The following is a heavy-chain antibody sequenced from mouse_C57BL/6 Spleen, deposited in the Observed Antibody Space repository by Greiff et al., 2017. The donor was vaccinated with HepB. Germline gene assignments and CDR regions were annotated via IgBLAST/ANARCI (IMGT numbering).Heavy chain of an antibody. J-gene: IGHJ1*03. Sequence: EVKLQESGGGLVQPGGSLKLSCAASGFTFSDYYMYWVRQTPEKRLEWVAYISNGGGSTYYPDTVKGRFTISRDSAKNTLYLQMSRLKSEDTAMYYCARRYDGGWYFDVWGTGTTVTVSS. V-gene: IGHV5-12*01. CDR2: ISNGGGST. CDR3: ARRYDGGWYFDV. D-gene: IGHD2-14*01. CDR1: GFTFSDYY.